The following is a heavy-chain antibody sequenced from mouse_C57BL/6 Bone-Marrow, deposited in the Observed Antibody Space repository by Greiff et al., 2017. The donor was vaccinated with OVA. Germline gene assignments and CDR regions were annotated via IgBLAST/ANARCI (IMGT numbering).Heavy chain of an antibody. CDR2: ISYSGST. V-gene: IGHV3-1*01. CDR3: ARGTTVVAEDWFAY. Sequence: EVKLMESGPGMVKPSQSLSLTCTVTGYSITSGYDWHWIRHFPGNKLEWMGYISYSGSTNYNPSLKSRISITHDTSKNHFFLKLNSVTTEDTATYYCARGTTVVAEDWFAYWGQGTLVTVSA. D-gene: IGHD1-1*01. CDR1: GYSITSGYD. J-gene: IGHJ3*01.